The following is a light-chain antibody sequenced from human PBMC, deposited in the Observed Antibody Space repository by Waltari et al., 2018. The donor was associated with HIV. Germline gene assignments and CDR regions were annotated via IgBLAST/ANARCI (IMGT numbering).Light chain of an antibody. V-gene: IGLV1-40*01. J-gene: IGLJ3*02. CDR2: GNN. CDR3: QSYDSSLSGWV. Sequence: QSVLTQPPSVSGAPGQSVTISCTGSSSNIGAGYDVHWYQQLPGTAPKLLIYGNNNPPSGVPDRVSGSKSATSASLAITGLQAEDEADYYCQSYDSSLSGWVFGGGTKLTVL. CDR1: SSNIGAGYD.